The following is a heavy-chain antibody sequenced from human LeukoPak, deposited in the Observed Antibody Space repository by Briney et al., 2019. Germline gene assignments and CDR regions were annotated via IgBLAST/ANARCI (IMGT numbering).Heavy chain of an antibody. V-gene: IGHV3-33*01. CDR1: GFTFSSYG. D-gene: IGHD5-24*01. Sequence: TGGSLRPSCAASGFTFSSYGMHWVRQAPGRGLEWVAVIWYDGSNKYYADSVKGRFTISRDNSKNTLYLQMNKLRAEDTAVYYCARARWLQRITARDYWGQGTLVTVSS. CDR3: ARARWLQRITARDY. J-gene: IGHJ4*02. CDR2: IWYDGSNK.